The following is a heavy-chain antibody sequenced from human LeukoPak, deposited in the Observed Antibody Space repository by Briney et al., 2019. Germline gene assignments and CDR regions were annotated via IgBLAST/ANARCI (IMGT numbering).Heavy chain of an antibody. CDR3: ARGDQYCSGGSCYSDAFDI. J-gene: IGHJ3*02. CDR1: GFTFSSYV. Sequence: GRSLRLSCAASGFTFSSYVMHWVRQAPGKGPEWVSSISSSSSYIYYADSVKGRFTISRDNAKNSLYLQMNSLRAEDTAVYYCARGDQYCSGGSCYSDAFDIWGQGTMVTVSS. V-gene: IGHV3-21*01. D-gene: IGHD2-15*01. CDR2: ISSSSSYI.